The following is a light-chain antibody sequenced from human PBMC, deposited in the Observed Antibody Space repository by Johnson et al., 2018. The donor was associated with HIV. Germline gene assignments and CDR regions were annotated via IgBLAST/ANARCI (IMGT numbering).Light chain of an antibody. Sequence: QSVLTQPPSVSAAPGQKVTISCSGSSSNIGNNYVSWYQQLPGTAPKLLIYENNRRPSGTPDRFSGSKSGTSATLGITGLQTGDEADYYCGTWDSSLSAYVFATETKVTVL. J-gene: IGLJ1*01. V-gene: IGLV1-51*02. CDR2: ENN. CDR1: SSNIGNNY. CDR3: GTWDSSLSAYV.